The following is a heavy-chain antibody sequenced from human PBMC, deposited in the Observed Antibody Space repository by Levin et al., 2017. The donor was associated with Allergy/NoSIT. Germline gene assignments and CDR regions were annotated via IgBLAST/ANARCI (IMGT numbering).Heavy chain of an antibody. CDR2: ISGSGANI. J-gene: IGHJ4*02. Sequence: PGGSLRLSCAASGFTFSHYYMSWIRQAPGKGLEWVSYISGSGANISYADSVKGRFTISRDNAKNSLYLQMNSLRAEDTAMYYCAKGTAAGPDDFWGQGTLVTVSS. CDR1: GFTFSHYY. V-gene: IGHV3-11*01. CDR3: AKGTAAGPDDF. D-gene: IGHD6-13*01.